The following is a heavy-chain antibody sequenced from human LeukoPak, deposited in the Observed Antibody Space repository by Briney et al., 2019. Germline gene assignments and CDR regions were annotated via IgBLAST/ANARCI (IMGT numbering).Heavy chain of an antibody. Sequence: PGGSLRLSCAASGFTFDNYAIHWVRQAPGKGLEWVSLISADGRSTYYADSVKGRFTISRDNSKSSLYLQMRSLRTEDTALYYCAKDSGWQLLRAEYFQHWGQGTLVTVSS. V-gene: IGHV3-43*02. D-gene: IGHD2-15*01. CDR2: ISADGRST. J-gene: IGHJ1*01. CDR3: AKDSGWQLLRAEYFQH. CDR1: GFTFDNYA.